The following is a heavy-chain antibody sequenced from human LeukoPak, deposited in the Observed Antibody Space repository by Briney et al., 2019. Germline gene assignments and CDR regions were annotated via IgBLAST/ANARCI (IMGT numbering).Heavy chain of an antibody. V-gene: IGHV4-39*07. CDR1: GGSISSSSYY. Sequence: PSETLSLTCTVSGGSISSSSYYWGWIRQPPGKGLEWIGSIYYSGSTYYNPSLKSRVTMSVDTSKNQFSLKLSSVTAADTAVYYCARGGYYYDSSGYYSTRSYYYHYMDVWGKGTTVTISS. J-gene: IGHJ6*03. D-gene: IGHD3-22*01. CDR2: IYYSGST. CDR3: ARGGYYYDSSGYYSTRSYYYHYMDV.